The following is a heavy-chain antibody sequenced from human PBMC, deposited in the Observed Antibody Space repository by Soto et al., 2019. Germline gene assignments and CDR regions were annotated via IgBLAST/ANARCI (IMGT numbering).Heavy chain of an antibody. CDR2: IYHSGST. CDR3: ARDGYYYGSGIEGWFDP. J-gene: IGHJ5*02. CDR1: GGSISSSNW. Sequence: SETLSLTCAVSGGSISSSNWWSWVRQPPGKGLEWIGEIYHSGSTNYNPSLKSRVTISVDKSKNQFSLKLSSVTAADTAVYYCARDGYYYGSGIEGWFDPWGQGTLVTVSS. V-gene: IGHV4-4*02. D-gene: IGHD3-10*01.